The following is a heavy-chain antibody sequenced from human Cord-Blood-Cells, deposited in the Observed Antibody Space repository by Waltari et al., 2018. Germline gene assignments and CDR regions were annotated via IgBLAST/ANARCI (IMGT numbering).Heavy chain of an antibody. V-gene: IGHV1-69*06. D-gene: IGHD3-10*01. CDR2: SIPIFGTA. CDR1: GGTFSSYA. J-gene: IGHJ4*02. CDR3: ASSNYYGSGSYYNLFDY. Sequence: QVQLVQSGAEVKKPGSSVKVSCKASGGTFSSYAISWVRQAPGQGLEWMGGSIPIFGTANYAQKFQGRVTITADKSTSTAYMELSSLRSEDTAVYYCASSNYYGSGSYYNLFDYWGQGTLVTVSS.